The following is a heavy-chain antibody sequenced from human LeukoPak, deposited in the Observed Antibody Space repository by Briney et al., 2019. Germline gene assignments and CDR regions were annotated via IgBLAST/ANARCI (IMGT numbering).Heavy chain of an antibody. CDR2: IYHSGNT. CDR1: GYSISSGYY. CDR3: ARQSTSSWYDY. Sequence: SETLSLTCAVSGYSISSGYYCGWIRQPPGKGLEWIGSIYHSGNTYYNPSLKSRVTISVDTSKNQFSLKPSSVTAADTAVYYCARQSTSSWYDYWGQGTLVTVSS. D-gene: IGHD6-13*01. V-gene: IGHV4-38-2*01. J-gene: IGHJ4*02.